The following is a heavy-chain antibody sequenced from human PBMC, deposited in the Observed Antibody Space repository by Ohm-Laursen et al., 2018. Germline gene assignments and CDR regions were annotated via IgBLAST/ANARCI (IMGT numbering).Heavy chain of an antibody. CDR2: IYYSGST. D-gene: IGHD4-17*01. CDR1: GGSISSYY. J-gene: IGHJ2*01. Sequence: SDTLSLTCSVSGGSISSYYWTWIRQPPGKGLEWIGYIYYSGSTNYNPSLKSRVTISVDTSKNQFSLKLSSVTAADTAVYYCARRGDPYWYFDLWGRGTLVTVSS. CDR3: ARRGDPYWYFDL. V-gene: IGHV4-59*08.